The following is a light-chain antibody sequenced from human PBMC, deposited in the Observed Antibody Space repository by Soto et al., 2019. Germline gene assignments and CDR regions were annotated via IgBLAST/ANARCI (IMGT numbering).Light chain of an antibody. CDR3: HQYNNWSPWT. CDR2: DAF. J-gene: IGKJ1*01. V-gene: IGKV3-15*01. CDR1: RSISSN. Sequence: IVMTQSPGTLSVSPGERATLSCRASRSISSNIAWYQQRPGQAPRLLIYDAFTRATGIPARFSGSGSGTEFTLTISSLQSEDFAVYYCHQYNNWSPWTFGQGTKVDIK.